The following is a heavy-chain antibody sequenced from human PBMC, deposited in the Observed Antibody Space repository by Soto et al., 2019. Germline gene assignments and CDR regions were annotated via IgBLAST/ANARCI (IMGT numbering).Heavy chain of an antibody. J-gene: IGHJ4*02. V-gene: IGHV1-8*01. CDR1: GDTFIKYD. CDR3: ARRKERSGPNYFDV. D-gene: IGHD6-25*01. CDR2: MNPSNGNA. Sequence: ASVKVSCKASGDTFIKYDINWVRQATRQGREWMGWMNPSNGNAGYAQNFRGRVTMTSNTSITTAYMELSGLRYEDTAVYYCARRKERSGPNYFDVWGQGTLVTVS.